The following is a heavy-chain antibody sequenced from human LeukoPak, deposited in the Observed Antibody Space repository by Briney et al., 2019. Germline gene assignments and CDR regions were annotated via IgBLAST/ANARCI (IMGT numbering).Heavy chain of an antibody. CDR2: ISSSSSYI. CDR1: GFTFSSYS. CDR3: ARDRWEDEYGDYAY. Sequence: GGSLRLSCAVSGFTFSSYSMNWVRQAPGKGLEWVSSISSSSSYIYSADSVKGRLTISRDNAKSSVYLQMNSLRVEGTAVYYCARDRWEDEYGDYAYWGQGTLVTVSS. J-gene: IGHJ4*02. D-gene: IGHD4-17*01. V-gene: IGHV3-21*01.